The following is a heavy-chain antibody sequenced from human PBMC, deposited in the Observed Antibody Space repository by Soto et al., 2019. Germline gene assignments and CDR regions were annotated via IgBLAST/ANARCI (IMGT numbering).Heavy chain of an antibody. CDR2: IFYDGSNA. CDR3: AKDLARFLGWSYGMDV. J-gene: IGHJ6*02. V-gene: IGHV3-33*06. Sequence: QVQLVESGGGVVQPGRSLRLSCTTSGFTFKNYGMHWVRQAPGKGLEWVAVIFYDGSNAYYADSVKGRFTASRDNFKNTPYLQMNSLRAEEAAVDYWAKDLARFLGWSYGMDVWGQGTTVSVSS. CDR1: GFTFKNYG. D-gene: IGHD3-3*01.